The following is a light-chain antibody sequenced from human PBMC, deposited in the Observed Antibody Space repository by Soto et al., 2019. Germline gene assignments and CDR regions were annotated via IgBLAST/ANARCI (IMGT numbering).Light chain of an antibody. CDR2: DVN. J-gene: IGLJ3*02. CDR1: SSDVGNYNF. V-gene: IGLV2-11*01. Sequence: QSALTQPRSVSGSPGQSVTISCTGASSDVGNYNFVSWYQQHPGKAPKVMIYDVNKRPSGVPDRFSGSKSGNTASLTISGLQAEDEADYYCCSYAGSYTWVFGGGTKVTVL. CDR3: CSYAGSYTWV.